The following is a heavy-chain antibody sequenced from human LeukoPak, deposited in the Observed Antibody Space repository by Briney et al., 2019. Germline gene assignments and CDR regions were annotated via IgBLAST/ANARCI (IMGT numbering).Heavy chain of an antibody. J-gene: IGHJ6*02. Sequence: GGALRLSCAASGFRFSIYTMSWVRQAPGKGLEWVAGIFGSGYNTYYADSVKGRFTISRDNSKKTMSLQMSSLRVEDAAVYYCASSGTASRGAMDVWGQGTTVTVSS. CDR3: ASSGTASRGAMDV. D-gene: IGHD1-1*01. CDR1: GFRFSIYT. CDR2: IFGSGYNT. V-gene: IGHV3-23*01.